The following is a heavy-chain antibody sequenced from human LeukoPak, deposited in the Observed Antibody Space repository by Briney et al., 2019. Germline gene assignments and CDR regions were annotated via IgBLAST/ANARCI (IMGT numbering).Heavy chain of an antibody. D-gene: IGHD3-3*01. Sequence: ASVKVSCKASGYTFTDYHIHWVRQAPGQGLEWMGRINPKSGGTTYAQKFQGRVSMTTDTSISTAYMELSGLRSDDTALYYCARDRGPFWSGCFDYWGQGTLVTVSS. CDR1: GYTFTDYH. V-gene: IGHV1-2*06. CDR2: INPKSGGT. J-gene: IGHJ4*02. CDR3: ARDRGPFWSGCFDY.